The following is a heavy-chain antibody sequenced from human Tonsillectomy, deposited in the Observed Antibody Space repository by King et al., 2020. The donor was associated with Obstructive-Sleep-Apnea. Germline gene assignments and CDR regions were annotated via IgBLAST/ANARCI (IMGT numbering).Heavy chain of an antibody. V-gene: IGHV3-48*04. CDR1: GFTFSSYS. CDR3: ARVAAAAFDYGMDV. Sequence: VQLVESGGGLVQPGGSLRLSCAASGFTFSSYSMNWVRQAPGKGLEWVSYISSSSSTIYYADSVKGRFTISRDNAKNSLDLQVNSLRAEDTAVYYCARVAAAAFDYGMDVWGQGTTVTVSS. CDR2: ISSSSSTI. D-gene: IGHD6-13*01. J-gene: IGHJ6*02.